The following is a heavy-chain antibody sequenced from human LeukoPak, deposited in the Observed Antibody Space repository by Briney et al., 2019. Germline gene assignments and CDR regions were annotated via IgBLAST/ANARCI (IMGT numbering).Heavy chain of an antibody. Sequence: KTSETLSLTCAVYGGSFSGYYWSWIRQPPGKGLEWIGEINHSGSTNYNPSLKSRVTISVDTSKNQFSLKLSSVTAADTAVYYCARERGYSSSWEIDYWGQGTLVTVSS. D-gene: IGHD6-13*01. CDR1: GGSFSGYY. V-gene: IGHV4-34*01. CDR3: ARERGYSSSWEIDY. J-gene: IGHJ4*02. CDR2: INHSGST.